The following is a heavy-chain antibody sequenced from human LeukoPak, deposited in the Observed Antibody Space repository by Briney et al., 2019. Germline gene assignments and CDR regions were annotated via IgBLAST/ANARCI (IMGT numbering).Heavy chain of an antibody. CDR3: ARLGYSYSDYYYYMDV. Sequence: GESLKISCNGSGYSFTSYWIGWVRQMPGQGLEWVGIIYPGDSDTRYSPSFQGQVTISADKSISTAYLQWSSLKASDTAMYYCARLGYSYSDYYYYMDVWGKGTTVTVSS. CDR2: IYPGDSDT. J-gene: IGHJ6*03. V-gene: IGHV5-51*01. CDR1: GYSFTSYW. D-gene: IGHD5-18*01.